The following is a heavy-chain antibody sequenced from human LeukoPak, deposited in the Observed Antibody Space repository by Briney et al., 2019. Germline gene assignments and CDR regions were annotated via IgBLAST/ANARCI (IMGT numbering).Heavy chain of an antibody. Sequence: GGSLRLSCAASGFTFSSYAMSWVRQAPGKGLEWVSAISGSGGSTYYADPVKGRFTISRDNSKNTLYLQMNSLRAEDTAVYYCAKDLTMGSSSPSYFDYWGQGTLVTVSS. CDR2: ISGSGGST. CDR1: GFTFSSYA. J-gene: IGHJ4*02. V-gene: IGHV3-23*01. D-gene: IGHD4/OR15-4a*01. CDR3: AKDLTMGSSSPSYFDY.